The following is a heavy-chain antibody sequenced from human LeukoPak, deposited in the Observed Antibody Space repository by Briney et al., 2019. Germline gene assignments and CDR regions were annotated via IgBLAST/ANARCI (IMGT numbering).Heavy chain of an antibody. CDR1: GGSISSDY. J-gene: IGHJ4*02. Sequence: SETLSLTCTVSGGSISSDYWSWIRQPPGKGLEWIGFIDYSGSTNYNPSLKSRVTISVDTSNNQFSLKLRSVTAAGTAVYYCARHRGTTSRGYFDYWGQGTLVTVSS. CDR2: IDYSGST. V-gene: IGHV4-59*08. CDR3: ARHRGTTSRGYFDY. D-gene: IGHD1-1*01.